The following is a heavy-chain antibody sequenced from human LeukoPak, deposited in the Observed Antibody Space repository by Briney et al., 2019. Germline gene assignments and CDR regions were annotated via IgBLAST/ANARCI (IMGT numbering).Heavy chain of an antibody. CDR1: GYTFTTYG. D-gene: IGHD6-13*01. V-gene: IGHV1-18*01. Sequence: ASVTVSCNTSGYTFTTYGISWVRQAPGQGHEWMGWISPYNGNTNYAQNLQGRVTMTTDTSTSTAYMELGSLRSDDTDVYYCERDQSSSWYSGSDPWGQGTLVTVSS. CDR3: ERDQSSSWYSGSDP. CDR2: ISPYNGNT. J-gene: IGHJ5*02.